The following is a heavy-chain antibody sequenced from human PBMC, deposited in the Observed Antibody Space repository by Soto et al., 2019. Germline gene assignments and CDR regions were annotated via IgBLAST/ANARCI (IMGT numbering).Heavy chain of an antibody. CDR1: GFTFGGYA. Sequence: GGSLRLSWTASGFTFGGYAMSWFRQAPGKGLEWVGFIRSKAYGGTTEYAASVKGRFTISRDDSKSIAYLQMNSLKTEDTAVYYCTRVPIWFGELSAFDIWGQGTMVNVS. CDR3: TRVPIWFGELSAFDI. J-gene: IGHJ3*02. V-gene: IGHV3-49*03. CDR2: IRSKAYGGTT. D-gene: IGHD3-10*01.